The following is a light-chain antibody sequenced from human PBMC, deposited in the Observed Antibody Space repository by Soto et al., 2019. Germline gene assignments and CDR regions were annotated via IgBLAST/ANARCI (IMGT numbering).Light chain of an antibody. CDR3: SSYTSSSTL. J-gene: IGLJ1*01. CDR1: SSDIGGYNS. Sequence: QSALTQPPSASGSPGQSVTISCTGTSSDIGGYNSVSWYQQHPGKAPKLMIYAVTDRPSGVSSRFSGSKSGNTASLTISGLQAEDEADYYCSSYTSSSTLFGTGTKLTVL. CDR2: AVT. V-gene: IGLV2-14*01.